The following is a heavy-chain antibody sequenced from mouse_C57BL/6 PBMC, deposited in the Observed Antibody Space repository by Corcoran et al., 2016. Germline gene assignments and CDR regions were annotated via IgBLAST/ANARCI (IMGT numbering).Heavy chain of an antibody. Sequence: QIQLVQSGPELKKPGETVKISCKASGYTFTTYGMSWVKQAPGKGLKWMGWINTYSGVPTYADDFKGRFAFSLETSASTAYLQINNLKNEDTATYFCARSTTVIFDYWGQGTTLTVSS. CDR3: ARSTTVIFDY. V-gene: IGHV9-3*01. J-gene: IGHJ2*01. CDR1: GYTFTTYG. D-gene: IGHD2-1*01. CDR2: INTYSGVP.